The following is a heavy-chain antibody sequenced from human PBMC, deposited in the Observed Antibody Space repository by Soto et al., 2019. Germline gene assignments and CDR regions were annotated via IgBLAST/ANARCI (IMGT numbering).Heavy chain of an antibody. V-gene: IGHV4-34*01. CDR2: INHSGST. J-gene: IGHJ4*02. CDR3: ARALTVYGDYRFDY. Sequence: SETLSLTCAVYGGSFSGYYWSWIRQPPGKGLEWIGEINHSGSTNYNPSLKSRVTISVDTSKNQFSLKLSSVTAADTAVYYCARALTVYGDYRFDYWGQGTLVTVSS. D-gene: IGHD4-17*01. CDR1: GGSFSGYY.